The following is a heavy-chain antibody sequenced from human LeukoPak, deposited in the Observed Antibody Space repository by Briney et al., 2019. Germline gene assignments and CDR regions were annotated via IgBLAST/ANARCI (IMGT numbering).Heavy chain of an antibody. V-gene: IGHV3-21*06. J-gene: IGHJ3*02. CDR3: ARGRSITLLRGVAMSDGFDI. CDR2: ISSSSTYI. CDR1: GFSFSSYY. Sequence: GGSLRLSCAASGFSFSSYYVNWVRQAPGKGLEWVSCISSSSTYIYYADSVRGRFAISRDNAKNLLFLQMNGLRAEDTALYYCARGRSITLLRGVAMSDGFDIWGQGAMVAVSS. D-gene: IGHD3-10*01.